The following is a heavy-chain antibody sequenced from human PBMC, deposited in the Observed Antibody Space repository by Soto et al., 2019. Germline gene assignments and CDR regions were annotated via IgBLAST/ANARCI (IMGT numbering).Heavy chain of an antibody. V-gene: IGHV3-30-3*01. CDR3: ARDITPTSIAVAGPEDDYYYYYGMDV. CDR1: GFTFSSYA. CDR2: ISYDGSNK. D-gene: IGHD6-19*01. Sequence: GGSLRLSCAASGFTFSSYAMHWVRQAPGKGLEWVAVISYDGSNKYYADSVKGRFTISRDNSKNTLYLQMNSLRAEDTAVYYCARDITPTSIAVAGPEDDYYYYYGMDVWGQGTTVTVSS. J-gene: IGHJ6*02.